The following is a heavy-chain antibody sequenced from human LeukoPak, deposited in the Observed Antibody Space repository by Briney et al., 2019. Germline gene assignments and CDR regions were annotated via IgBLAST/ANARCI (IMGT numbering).Heavy chain of an antibody. Sequence: GASVKVSCKASGYTFTSYGISWVRQAPGQGLEWMGWISAYNGNTNYAQKLQGRVTMTTDTSTSTAYMELRSLRSDDTAVYYCARAVGYMARFWSGLQYYFDYWGQGTLVTVSS. V-gene: IGHV1-18*01. CDR1: GYTFTSYG. CDR3: ARAVGYMARFWSGLQYYFDY. D-gene: IGHD3-3*01. J-gene: IGHJ4*02. CDR2: ISAYNGNT.